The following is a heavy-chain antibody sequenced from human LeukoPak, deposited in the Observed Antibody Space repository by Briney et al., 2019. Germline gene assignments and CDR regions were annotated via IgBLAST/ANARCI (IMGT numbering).Heavy chain of an antibody. D-gene: IGHD3-16*01. CDR1: GYTFTSYY. CDR2: IKPSVVST. V-gene: IGHV1-46*01. J-gene: IGHJ4*02. Sequence: ASVKDSRMASGYTFTSYYMHWVRQAPGQGVDWMGIIKPSVVSTSYAQKFQGRVTMTRDTSTSTVYMELSSLGSEDTAMYYCVGEKEGGTFDYWGQGTLVTVSS. CDR3: VGEKEGGTFDY.